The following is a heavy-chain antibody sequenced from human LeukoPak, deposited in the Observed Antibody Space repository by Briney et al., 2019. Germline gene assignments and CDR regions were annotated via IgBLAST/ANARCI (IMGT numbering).Heavy chain of an antibody. D-gene: IGHD1-26*01. CDR3: AKGVVGASSAAAAGYFEN. CDR2: ISGGGGNT. J-gene: IGHJ4*02. Sequence: GGSLRLSCAASGFTVSRNYMSWVRQAPGKGLEWVSVISGGGGNTYYADSVKGRFTISRDNPKNTLYLQVNSLRAEDTAVYYCAKGVVGASSAAAAGYFENWGQGTLVTVSS. V-gene: IGHV3-23*01. CDR1: GFTVSRNY.